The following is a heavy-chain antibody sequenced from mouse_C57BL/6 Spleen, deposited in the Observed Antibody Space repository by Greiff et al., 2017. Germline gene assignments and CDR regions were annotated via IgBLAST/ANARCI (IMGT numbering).Heavy chain of an antibody. CDR3: ARARTYWYFDV. CDR1: GYSITSGYY. V-gene: IGHV3-6*01. Sequence: DVHLVESGPGLVKPSQSLSLTCSVTGYSITSGYYWNWIRQFPGNKLEWMGYISYDGSTNYNPSLKNRISITRDTSKNQFFLKLNSVTTEDTATYYCARARTYWYFDVWGTGTTVTVSS. CDR2: ISYDGST. J-gene: IGHJ1*03.